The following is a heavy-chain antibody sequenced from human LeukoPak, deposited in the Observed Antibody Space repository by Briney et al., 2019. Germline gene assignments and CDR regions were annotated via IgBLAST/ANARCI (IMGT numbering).Heavy chain of an antibody. J-gene: IGHJ4*02. CDR1: GYTFTSYG. V-gene: IGHV1-18*01. D-gene: IGHD1-26*01. CDR3: ARFSGSYLDL. Sequence: ASVKVSCKASGYTFTSYGISWVRQAPGQGLEWMGWISAYNGNTNCAQKLQGRVTMTTDTSTSTAYMELSSLRSEGTAVYYCARFSGSYLDLWGQGTLVTVSS. CDR2: ISAYNGNT.